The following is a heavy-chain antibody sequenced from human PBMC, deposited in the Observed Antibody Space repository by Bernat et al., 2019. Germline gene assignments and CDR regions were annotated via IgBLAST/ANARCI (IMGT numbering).Heavy chain of an antibody. CDR1: GFTLSSYE. V-gene: IGHV3-48*03. D-gene: IGHD2-21*02. CDR2: ISSSGSTT. CDR3: ARDSLGGGDCWDV. J-gene: IGHJ6*02. Sequence: EVQLVESGGGLAQPGGSLRLSCAASGFTLSSYEMKWVRQAPGKGLEWVSYISSSGSTTDYADSVKGRFTISRDNAENLLYLQMNSLRAEDTAIYYCARDSLGGGDCWDVWGQGTTVTVSS.